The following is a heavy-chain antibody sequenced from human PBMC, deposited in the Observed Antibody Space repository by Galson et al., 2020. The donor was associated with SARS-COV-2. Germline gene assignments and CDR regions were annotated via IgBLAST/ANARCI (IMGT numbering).Heavy chain of an antibody. D-gene: IGHD5-18*01. J-gene: IGHJ6*02. Sequence: GASLKISCAASGFHFSTYSMNWVRLAPGKGLEWVSSISTSSSYTYYVDSVKGRFSISRDNPRNSLYLQMNSLRAEDTAVYYCARDEGIRGYNYGRLYYGMDVWGQGTTVTGSS. CDR3: ARDEGIRGYNYGRLYYGMDV. CDR2: ISTSSSYT. V-gene: IGHV3-21*01. CDR1: GFHFSTYS.